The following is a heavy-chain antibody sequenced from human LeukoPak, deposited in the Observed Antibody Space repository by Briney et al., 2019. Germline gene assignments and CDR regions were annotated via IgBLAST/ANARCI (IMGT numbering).Heavy chain of an antibody. CDR2: LYSSGSA. CDR1: GGSLTSPTYY. Sequence: SETLSLTCTVSGGSLTSPTYYQWSWIRQPPGRGLELIGSLYSSGSAKFNPSLTSRVTMSLDTSQNQFSLKLSSVTAADTAVYYCAMGGTGYYWGQGTLVTVSS. CDR3: AMGGTGYY. J-gene: IGHJ4*02. V-gene: IGHV4-61*01. D-gene: IGHD3-16*01.